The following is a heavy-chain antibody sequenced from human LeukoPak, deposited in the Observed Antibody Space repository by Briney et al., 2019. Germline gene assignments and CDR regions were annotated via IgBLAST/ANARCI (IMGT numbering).Heavy chain of an antibody. CDR3: ARSGYSSDLYYFDY. Sequence: QPGGSLRLSCAASGLTFSSHWMHWVRQAPGKGLEWVANIKQGGSEKYYVDSVKGRFTISRDNAKNSLYLQMNSLRAEDTAVYYCARSGYSSDLYYFDYWGQGTLVTVSS. CDR2: IKQGGSEK. D-gene: IGHD6-19*01. V-gene: IGHV3-7*01. CDR1: GLTFSSHW. J-gene: IGHJ4*02.